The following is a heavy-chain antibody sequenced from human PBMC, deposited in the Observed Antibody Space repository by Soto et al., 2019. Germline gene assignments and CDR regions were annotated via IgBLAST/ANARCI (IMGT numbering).Heavy chain of an antibody. CDR3: AREVSKSPEAFDS. CDR1: GGSVNSDNFY. CDR2: IYYTGST. D-gene: IGHD2-2*01. J-gene: IGHJ4*02. V-gene: IGHV4-61*01. Sequence: LSLTCTVSGGSVNSDNFYWSWIRQPPGRGLEWIGYIYYTGSTNYNPSLKSRVTISIDTSRNQCSLKLSSVTAADTAVYYCAREVSKSPEAFDSWGQGSLVTVSS.